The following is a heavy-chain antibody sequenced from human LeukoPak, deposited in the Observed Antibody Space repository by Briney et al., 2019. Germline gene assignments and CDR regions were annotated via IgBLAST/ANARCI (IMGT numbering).Heavy chain of an antibody. CDR1: GFTFSSYG. CDR3: AKGLCGSDYCNLDY. V-gene: IGHV3-30*18. J-gene: IGHJ4*02. CDR2: ISYDGSNK. Sequence: GGSLRLSCTASGFTFSSYGMHWVRQAPGRGLEWVAVISYDGSNKYYADSVNGRFTISRDNSKNTLYLQMNSLRAEDTALYYCAKGLCGSDYCNLDYWGQGTRVTVSS. D-gene: IGHD3-22*01.